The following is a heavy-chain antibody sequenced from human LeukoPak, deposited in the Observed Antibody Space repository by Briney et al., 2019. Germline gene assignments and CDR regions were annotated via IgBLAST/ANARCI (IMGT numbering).Heavy chain of an antibody. CDR2: INNVASHI. CDR1: GFSISSSA. D-gene: IGHD2/OR15-2a*01. J-gene: IGHJ4*02. CDR3: TRDATYYLRYGYFDY. V-gene: IGHV3-21*01. Sequence: GGSLRLSCAASGFSISSSAMNWVRQAPGKGLEWVSSINNVASHIYYAGSVRGRFTISRDNAKNSVYLQMNSLRAEDTAVYYCTRDATYYLRYGYFDYWGQETLVTVSS.